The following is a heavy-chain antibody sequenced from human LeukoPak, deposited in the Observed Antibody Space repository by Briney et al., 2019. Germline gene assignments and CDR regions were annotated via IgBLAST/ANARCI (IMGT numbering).Heavy chain of an antibody. CDR3: AREYRITHYYYYGMDV. J-gene: IGHJ6*02. CDR2: IWYDGSNK. V-gene: IGHV3-33*08. Sequence: GGSLRLSCVASGFTFSTYGMHWVRQAPGKGLEWVAVIWYDGSNKLHADSVKGRFTISRDNSKNTLYLQMNSLRAEDTAVYYCAREYRITHYYYYGMDVWGQGTTVTVSS. CDR1: GFTFSTYG. D-gene: IGHD3-16*01.